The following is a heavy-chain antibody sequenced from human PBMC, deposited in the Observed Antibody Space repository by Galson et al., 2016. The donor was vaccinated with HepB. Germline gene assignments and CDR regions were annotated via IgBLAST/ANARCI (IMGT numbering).Heavy chain of an antibody. Sequence: SVKVSCKASGYTFTTYAMHWVRQAPGQRLEWMGWINPGNGNTQYSQKFQGGVTITRDTSASTAYMELSSLRSEDTAVYYCARVVSTNAFDMWGQGKMVTVST. V-gene: IGHV1-3*01. CDR3: ARVVSTNAFDM. CDR2: INPGNGNT. J-gene: IGHJ3*02. CDR1: GYTFTTYA. D-gene: IGHD5/OR15-5a*01.